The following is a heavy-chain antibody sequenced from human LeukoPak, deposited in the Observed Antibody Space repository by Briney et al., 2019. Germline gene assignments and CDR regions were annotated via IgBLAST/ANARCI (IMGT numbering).Heavy chain of an antibody. J-gene: IGHJ4*02. CDR2: INPNSGGT. D-gene: IGHD4-23*01. Sequence: ASVKVSCTASGYTFNGYYLHWVRQAPGQGLEWMGWINPNSGGTYYAQKFQGRVTMTRDTSISTAYMELNRLRSDDTAVFYCERARLTTIITPSGYWGQGTLVTVSS. CDR1: GYTFNGYY. V-gene: IGHV1-2*02. CDR3: ERARLTTIITPSGY.